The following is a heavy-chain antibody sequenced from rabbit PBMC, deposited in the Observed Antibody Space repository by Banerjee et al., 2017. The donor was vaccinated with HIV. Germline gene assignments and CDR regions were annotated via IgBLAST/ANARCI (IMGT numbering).Heavy chain of an antibody. V-gene: IGHV1S45*01. CDR3: ARGVNYTADL. J-gene: IGHJ4*01. D-gene: IGHD8-1*01. CDR2: IYAVGSGNT. Sequence: QQQLEESGGGLVKPEGSLTLTCTASGFSFSSGYYMCWVRQAPGKGLEWIACIYAVGSGNTYYASWAKGRFTISKTSSTTVALQMTSLTAADRATYFCARGVNYTADLWGPGTLVTVS. CDR1: GFSFSSGYY.